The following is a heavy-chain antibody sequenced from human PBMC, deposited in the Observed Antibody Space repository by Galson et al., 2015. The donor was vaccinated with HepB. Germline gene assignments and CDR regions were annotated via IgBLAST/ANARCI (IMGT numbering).Heavy chain of an antibody. CDR3: ATDFSTYYDYWRAYHKKKAFDI. V-gene: IGHV1-24*01. D-gene: IGHD3-3*01. CDR2: FDPENGEA. Sequence: SVKVSCKVSEYSLTELSIHWVRQAPGKGLEWMGGFDPENGEAIYAQKFQGRVTVTEDTSTDTAYMELSSLRSDDTAVYYCATDFSTYYDYWRAYHKKKAFDIWGQGTMVAVSS. J-gene: IGHJ3*02. CDR1: EYSLTELS.